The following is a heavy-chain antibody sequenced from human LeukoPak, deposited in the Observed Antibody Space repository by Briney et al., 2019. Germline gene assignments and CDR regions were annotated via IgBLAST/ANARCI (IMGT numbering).Heavy chain of an antibody. D-gene: IGHD1-26*01. Sequence: SETLSLTCTVSGGSISSYYWSWIRQPPGKGLEWIGYIYYSGSTNYNPSLKSRVTISVDTSKNQFSLKLSSVTAADTAVYYCARGWEGTYYHYYMDVWGKGTTVTISS. V-gene: IGHV4-59*01. CDR2: IYYSGST. CDR3: ARGWEGTYYHYYMDV. J-gene: IGHJ6*03. CDR1: GGSISSYY.